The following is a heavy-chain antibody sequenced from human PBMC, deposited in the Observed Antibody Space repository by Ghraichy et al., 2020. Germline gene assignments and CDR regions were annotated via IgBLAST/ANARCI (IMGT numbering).Heavy chain of an antibody. CDR3: ARGAGWYNP. D-gene: IGHD6-19*01. Sequence: SETLSLTCTVSGDSINNDYWSWLRQPPGKGLEWIAYVHYNGRTNYNPSLKSRATILLDTSNTQFSLTLSSVTAADTAVYYCARGAGWYNPWGQGTLVTVFS. CDR2: VHYNGRT. J-gene: IGHJ5*02. CDR1: GDSINNDY. V-gene: IGHV4-59*01.